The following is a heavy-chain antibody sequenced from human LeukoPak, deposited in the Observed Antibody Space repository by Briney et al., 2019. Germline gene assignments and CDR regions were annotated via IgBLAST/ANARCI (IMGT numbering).Heavy chain of an antibody. CDR1: GGSISSYY. CDR3: ARDKRAAVAGTYIYYYYMDV. CDR2: IYYSGST. D-gene: IGHD6-19*01. V-gene: IGHV4-59*01. J-gene: IGHJ6*03. Sequence: SETLSLTCTVSGGSISSYYWSWIRQPPGKGLEWIGYIYYSGSTNYNPSLKSRVTITVDTSKNQFSLKLSSVTAADTAVYYCARDKRAAVAGTYIYYYYMDVWGNGTTVTISS.